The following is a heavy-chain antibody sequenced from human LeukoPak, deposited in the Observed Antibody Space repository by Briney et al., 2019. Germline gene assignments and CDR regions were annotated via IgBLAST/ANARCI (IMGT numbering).Heavy chain of an antibody. Sequence: TLSLTCTVSGGSISSGGYYWSWSRQPPGKGLEWIGYIYHSGSTYYNPSLKSRVTISVDRSKNQFSLKLSSVTAADTAVYYCARARFWSGYSRVYYFDYWGQGTLVTVSS. J-gene: IGHJ4*02. CDR2: IYHSGST. CDR1: GGSISSGGYY. D-gene: IGHD3-3*01. V-gene: IGHV4-30-2*01. CDR3: ARARFWSGYSRVYYFDY.